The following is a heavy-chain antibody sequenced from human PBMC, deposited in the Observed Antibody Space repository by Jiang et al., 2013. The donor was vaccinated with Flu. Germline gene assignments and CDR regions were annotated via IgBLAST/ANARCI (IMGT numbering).Heavy chain of an antibody. CDR1: GFIISSYG. CDR2: ISHDGNNQ. J-gene: IGHJ4*02. CDR3: VKGARAGYNSFDF. Sequence: VQLLESGGGMVQPGRSLRLSCAASGFIISSYGMHWVRQAPGKGLEWVAAISHDGNNQYYADSVKGRFTISKDTSKNTVDLQMNSLRAEDTAVYYCVKGARAGYNSFDFWGQGTLVTVSS. V-gene: IGHV3-30*18. D-gene: IGHD5-24*01.